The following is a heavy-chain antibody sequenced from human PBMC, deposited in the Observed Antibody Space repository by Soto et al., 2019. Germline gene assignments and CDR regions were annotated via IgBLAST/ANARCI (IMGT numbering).Heavy chain of an antibody. CDR2: IKQDGSEK. J-gene: IGHJ4*02. V-gene: IGHV3-7*01. CDR3: ARDSGGAPPLVVPAAHYDY. D-gene: IGHD2-2*01. Sequence: GGSLRLSCAASGFTFSSYWMSWVRQAPGKGLEWVANIKQDGSEKYYVDSVKGRFTISRDNAKNSLYLQMNSLRAEDTAVYYCARDSGGAPPLVVPAAHYDYWGQGTLVTVSS. CDR1: GFTFSSYW.